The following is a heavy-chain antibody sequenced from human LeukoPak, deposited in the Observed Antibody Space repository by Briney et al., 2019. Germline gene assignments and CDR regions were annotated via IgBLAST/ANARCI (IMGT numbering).Heavy chain of an antibody. Sequence: GGSLRLSCAASGFTFSKNGMHWVRQAPGKGLEWVAVISHDGNNKYYEDSVKGRFTVSRDNSKNTLFLQMNSLRAEDTAVYYCAKDPLRGFGELLSAYYFDYWGQGTLVTVSS. CDR2: ISHDGNNK. V-gene: IGHV3-30*18. D-gene: IGHD3-10*01. J-gene: IGHJ4*02. CDR1: GFTFSKNG. CDR3: AKDPLRGFGELLSAYYFDY.